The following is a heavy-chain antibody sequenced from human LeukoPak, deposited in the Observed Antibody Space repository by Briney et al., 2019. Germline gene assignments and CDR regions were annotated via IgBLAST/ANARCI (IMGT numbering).Heavy chain of an antibody. CDR1: GFTFDDYG. Sequence: GGSLRLSCAASGFTFDDYGMSWVRQAPGKGLEWVSGINWNGGSTGYADSVKGRFTVSRDNAKNSLYLQMNSLRAEDTAVYYCARAEHDYVWGSYRPYYYYYYYMDVWGKGTTVTVSS. J-gene: IGHJ6*03. V-gene: IGHV3-20*04. CDR3: ARAEHDYVWGSYRPYYYYYYYMDV. CDR2: INWNGGST. D-gene: IGHD3-16*02.